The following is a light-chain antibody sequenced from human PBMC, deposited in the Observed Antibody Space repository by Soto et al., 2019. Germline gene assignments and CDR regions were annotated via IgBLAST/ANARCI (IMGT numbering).Light chain of an antibody. Sequence: ENVLTQSPGTLSLSPGERATLSCRASQGVNRYYLAWYHQTPGQASRLLIYGACSRATGIPDRFSGSGSGTDSTLTISRLEPEDFAVYYCQQYGSPPITFGQGTRLAIK. J-gene: IGKJ5*01. V-gene: IGKV3-20*01. CDR1: QGVNRYY. CDR3: QQYGSPPIT. CDR2: GAC.